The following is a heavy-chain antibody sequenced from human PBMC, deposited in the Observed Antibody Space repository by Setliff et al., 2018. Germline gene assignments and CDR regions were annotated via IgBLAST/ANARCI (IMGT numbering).Heavy chain of an antibody. Sequence: PGGSLRLSCAASGFTFSSYAMSWVRQAPGKGLEWVSAISGSGGGTYYADSVKGRFTISRDNSKNTLYLQMNSLRAEDTAVYYCAKAGYYYDSSGSPLWDWGQGTLVTVSS. CDR3: AKAGYYYDSSGSPLWD. D-gene: IGHD3-22*01. V-gene: IGHV3-23*01. J-gene: IGHJ4*02. CDR2: ISGSGGGT. CDR1: GFTFSSYA.